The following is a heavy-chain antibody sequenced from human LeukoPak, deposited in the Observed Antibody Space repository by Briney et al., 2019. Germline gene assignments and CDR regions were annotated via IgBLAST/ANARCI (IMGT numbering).Heavy chain of an antibody. D-gene: IGHD2-2*01. Sequence: ASVTVSFKSSVYTFTYYYIHWVRQAPGQGLDWMAWINPNSGATDSTQKFQGRVTITRDTSISTAYMELSSLKADDTAVYYCAKSGQFQLLSWFESWGQGTLVTVSS. CDR1: VYTFTYYY. V-gene: IGHV1-2*02. CDR3: AKSGQFQLLSWFES. CDR2: INPNSGAT. J-gene: IGHJ5*01.